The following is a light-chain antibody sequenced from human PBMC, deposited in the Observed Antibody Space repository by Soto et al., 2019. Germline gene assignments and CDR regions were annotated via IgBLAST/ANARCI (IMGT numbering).Light chain of an antibody. CDR3: QQYTGYSGT. CDR2: DAS. Sequence: DIQMTQSPSTLSASVGDRVTITCRASQSISSWLAWYQQKPGQAPKLLIYDASSLESGVPSRFSGSGSGTEFTHTINSLQTDDFATYYCQQYTGYSGTFGQGTRVEIK. CDR1: QSISSW. V-gene: IGKV1-5*01. J-gene: IGKJ2*02.